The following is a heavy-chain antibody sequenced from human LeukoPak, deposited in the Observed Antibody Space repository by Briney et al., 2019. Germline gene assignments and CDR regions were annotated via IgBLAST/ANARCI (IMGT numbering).Heavy chain of an antibody. J-gene: IGHJ4*02. CDR3: AGRYSSSWYYFDY. V-gene: IGHV4-39*01. Sequence: PSETLSLTCTVSGGSISSSSYYWGWIRQPPGKGLEWIGSIYYSGSTYYNPSLKSRVTISVDTSKNQFSLKLSSVTAADTAVYYCAGRYSSSWYYFDYWGQGTLVTVSS. D-gene: IGHD6-13*01. CDR1: GGSISSSSYY. CDR2: IYYSGST.